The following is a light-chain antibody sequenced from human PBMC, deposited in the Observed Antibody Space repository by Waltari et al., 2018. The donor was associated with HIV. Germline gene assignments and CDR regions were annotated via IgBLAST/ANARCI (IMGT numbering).Light chain of an antibody. Sequence: QSALTQPASVSGSPGQSIPISCTAINVAVGAFKFVSWYQHHPGKAPKLIIYEVHNRPSGVSDRFSGSKSGNSASLTISGLQTADEADYYCTSYTSGSVLFGGGTNLTVL. CDR1: NVAVGAFKF. CDR2: EVH. J-gene: IGLJ2*01. V-gene: IGLV2-14*01. CDR3: TSYTSGSVL.